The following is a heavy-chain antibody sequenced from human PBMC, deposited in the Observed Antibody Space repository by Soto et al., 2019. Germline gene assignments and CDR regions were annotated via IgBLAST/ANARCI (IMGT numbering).Heavy chain of an antibody. D-gene: IGHD3-22*01. CDR2: IIPIFGTA. CDR1: GGTFSSYA. J-gene: IGHJ4*02. Sequence: GASVKVSCKASGGTFSSYAISWVRQAPGQGLEWMGGIIPIFGTANYAQKFQGRVTITADESTSTAYMELSSLRSEDTAVYYCARETADTYYYDSSGYYDYWGQGTLVTVSS. CDR3: ARETADTYYYDSSGYYDY. V-gene: IGHV1-69*13.